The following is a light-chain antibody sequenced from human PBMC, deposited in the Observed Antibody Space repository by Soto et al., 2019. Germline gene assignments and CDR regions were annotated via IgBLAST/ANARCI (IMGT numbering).Light chain of an antibody. CDR1: QSFSRF. CDR2: DAS. Sequence: DIQMTQSPSTLSASVGDRVTITCRASQSFSRFLAWYQHQPGKAPKLLIYDASTLESGVPSRFSGTGSGTEFTFSITSLQPEDFGTYYCQQCYMGWTFGQGTKVDIK. V-gene: IGKV1-5*01. J-gene: IGKJ1*01. CDR3: QQCYMGWT.